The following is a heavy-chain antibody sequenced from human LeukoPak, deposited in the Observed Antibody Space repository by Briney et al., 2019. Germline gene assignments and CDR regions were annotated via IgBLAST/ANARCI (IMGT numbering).Heavy chain of an antibody. V-gene: IGHV3-64*01. CDR1: GFTFSSYA. Sequence: PGGSLRLSCAASGFTFSSYAMHWVRQAPGKGLEYVSAISSNGGSTYYANSVKGRFTISRDNSKNTLYLQMNSLRAEDTAVYYCAKDLADCSGGSCYSRCFDYWGQGTLVTVSS. CDR2: ISSNGGST. CDR3: AKDLADCSGGSCYSRCFDY. D-gene: IGHD2-15*01. J-gene: IGHJ4*02.